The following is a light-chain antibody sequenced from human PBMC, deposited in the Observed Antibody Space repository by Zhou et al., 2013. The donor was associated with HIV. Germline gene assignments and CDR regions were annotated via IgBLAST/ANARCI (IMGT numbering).Light chain of an antibody. J-gene: IGKJ5*01. Sequence: EIVITQSPATLYVSPGEGATLSCGASQSVSTDLAWYQQKPGQAPRLLIYGASARATGIPARFSGSGSGTDFTLTISSLEPEDSAVYYCQQRDNWPITFGQGTRLEI. CDR1: QSVSTD. V-gene: IGKV3-15*01. CDR3: QQRDNWPIT. CDR2: GAS.